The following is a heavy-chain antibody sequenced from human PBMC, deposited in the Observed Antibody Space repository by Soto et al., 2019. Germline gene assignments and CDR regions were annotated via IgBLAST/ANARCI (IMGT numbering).Heavy chain of an antibody. D-gene: IGHD3-10*01. CDR1: GFSFCSYA. CDR2: IRGSGSST. CDR3: ARVGPMVRGVYYYYYYGMDV. J-gene: IGHJ6*02. Sequence: PGGSLRLSCAASGFSFCSYAMGWVRQAPGKGLEWVSVIRGSGSSTYYADSVKGRFTISRDNSKNTLYLQMNSLRAEDTAVYYCARVGPMVRGVYYYYYYGMDVWGRGTTVTVSS. V-gene: IGHV3-23*01.